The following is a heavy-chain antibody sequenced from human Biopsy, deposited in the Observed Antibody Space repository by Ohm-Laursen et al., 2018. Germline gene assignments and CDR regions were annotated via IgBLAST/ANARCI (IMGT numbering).Heavy chain of an antibody. CDR3: AKTFHGSSFLYDY. D-gene: IGHD2-15*01. CDR1: GFTFNDFA. V-gene: IGHV3-23*01. J-gene: IGHJ4*02. Sequence: SLRLSCAASGFTFNDFAMTWVRQAPGKGLEWVSAIGGSGGTTYYADPVKGRFTISRDNSKNTLYLQMNSLRAEDTAVYYCAKTFHGSSFLYDYWGQGTLVTVSS. CDR2: IGGSGGTT.